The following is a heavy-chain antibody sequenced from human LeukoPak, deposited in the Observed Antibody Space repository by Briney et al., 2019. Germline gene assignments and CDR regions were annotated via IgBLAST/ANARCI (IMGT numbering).Heavy chain of an antibody. CDR2: IIPIFGTA. CDR1: VGTFIIYA. Sequence: ASVTVSFTASVGTFIIYAISWVRQAPGQGLEWMGGIIPIFGTANYAQKFQGRVTITTDESTSTAYMELSSLRSEDTAVYYCARGGYSGYELALNWFDPWGQGTLVTVSS. CDR3: ARGGYSGYELALNWFDP. J-gene: IGHJ5*02. D-gene: IGHD5-12*01. V-gene: IGHV1-69*05.